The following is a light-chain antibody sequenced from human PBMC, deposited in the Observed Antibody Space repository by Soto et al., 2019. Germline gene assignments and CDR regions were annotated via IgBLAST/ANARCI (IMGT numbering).Light chain of an antibody. CDR1: QTVRNNY. CDR2: DAS. Sequence: VLTASPGTLSLSRGERPTLCCGASQTVRNNYLAWYQQKPGQATRLLIYDASSRANGIPDRFSGGGSGTDFTLTVTRLEPEDFAMYYCQQYEISPPITFGQGTRLDIK. J-gene: IGKJ5*01. V-gene: IGKV3-20*01. CDR3: QQYEISPPIT.